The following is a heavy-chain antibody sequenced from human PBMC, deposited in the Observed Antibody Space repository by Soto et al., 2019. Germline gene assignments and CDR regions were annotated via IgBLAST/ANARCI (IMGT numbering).Heavy chain of an antibody. CDR3: ARGANWDGYSYYVRSGYSPFDY. CDR1: GYPFTSYG. J-gene: IGHJ4*02. CDR2: ISAYNGNT. V-gene: IGHV1-18*01. Sequence: ASVKVSCKASGYPFTSYGISWVRQAPGQGLEWMGWISAYNGNTNYAQKLQGRVTMTTYTSTSTAYMELRSLRSDDPAVYYCARGANWDGYSYYVRSGYSPFDYWGQGALVTVSS. D-gene: IGHD3-22*01.